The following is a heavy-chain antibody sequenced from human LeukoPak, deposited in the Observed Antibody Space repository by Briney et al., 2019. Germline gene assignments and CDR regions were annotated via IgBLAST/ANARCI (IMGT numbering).Heavy chain of an antibody. J-gene: IGHJ4*02. CDR1: GFTFSSYE. D-gene: IGHD1-1*01. V-gene: IGHV3-48*03. Sequence: GGSLRLSCAASGFTFSSYEMNWVRQAPGKGLEWVSYISSSGSTIYYADSVKGRFTISRDNAKNSLYLQMNSLRAEDTVVYYCARGGGNDNYFDYWGQGTLVTVSS. CDR2: ISSSGSTI. CDR3: ARGGGNDNYFDY.